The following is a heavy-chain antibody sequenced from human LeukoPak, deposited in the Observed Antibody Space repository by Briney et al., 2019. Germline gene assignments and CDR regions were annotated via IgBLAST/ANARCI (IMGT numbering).Heavy chain of an antibody. Sequence: TGGSLRLSCSASGFTFSNYSMHWVRQPPGKGLEYVSAISSNGGSTYYADSVNGRFIISRDNSKNTLYLQMSSLRAEDTAVYYCVKDKYPVVVAATLDYWGQGTLVTVSS. J-gene: IGHJ4*02. CDR3: VKDKYPVVVAATLDY. CDR1: GFTFSNYS. V-gene: IGHV3-64D*09. D-gene: IGHD2-15*01. CDR2: ISSNGGST.